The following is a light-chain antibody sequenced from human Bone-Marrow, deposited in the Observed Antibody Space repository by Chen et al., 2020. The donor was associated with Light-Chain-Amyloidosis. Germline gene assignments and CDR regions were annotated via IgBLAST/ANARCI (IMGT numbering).Light chain of an antibody. CDR2: EVT. CDR3: SSNSVTSPLVV. J-gene: IGLJ2*01. CDR1: SSDVGGYNY. V-gene: IGLV2-14*01. Sequence: QSALTQPASVSGSPGQSITISCTGTSSDVGGYNYVSWYQQHPGKAPKVMIYEVTNRPSGVSHRFCGSKSGNTASLTISGLQAEDEADYYCSSNSVTSPLVVFGGGTKLTVL.